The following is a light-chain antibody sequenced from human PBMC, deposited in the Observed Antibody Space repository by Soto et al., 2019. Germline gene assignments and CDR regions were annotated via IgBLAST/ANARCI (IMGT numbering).Light chain of an antibody. CDR1: QSVSSY. CDR3: QQYHWAPDT. CDR2: DAS. V-gene: IGKV3-20*01. Sequence: EIELTQSPGTLSLSLGEGFTLXCRASQSVSSYLAWYQQKPGQAPRLLIYDASNRAAGIPDRFSGSGSGTDFTLTVSRLEPEDFAMYYCQQYHWAPDTFGQGTRLEIK. J-gene: IGKJ5*01.